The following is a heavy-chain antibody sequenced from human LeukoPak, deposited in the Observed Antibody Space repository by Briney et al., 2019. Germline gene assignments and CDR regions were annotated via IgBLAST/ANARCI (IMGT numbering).Heavy chain of an antibody. V-gene: IGHV5-51*01. D-gene: IGHD5-18*01. J-gene: IGHJ4*02. CDR1: GYSFTSYW. CDR3: ARQTAMGRSGDY. CDR2: IDPSDSEA. Sequence: GESLKISCKASGYSFTSYWIGWVRQMPGKGLEWMGIIDPSDSEARYTPSFQGQVTISVDKSLTTAYVQWNSLKASDTAMYYCARQTAMGRSGDYWGQGTLVTVSS.